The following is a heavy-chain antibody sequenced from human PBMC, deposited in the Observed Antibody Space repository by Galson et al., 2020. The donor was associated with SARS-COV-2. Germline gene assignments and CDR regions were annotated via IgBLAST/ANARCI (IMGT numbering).Heavy chain of an antibody. J-gene: IGHJ4*02. Sequence: GGSRLSCAASGITVTSNYMSWVRQAPGKGLEWVSVTYSSGYTIYADSVEGRFTISRDSSKNTLYLQMNSLRAEDTAVYYCARHSRPITMYYFDFWGQGTLVTVSA. CDR1: GITVTSNY. CDR3: ARHSRPITMYYFDF. V-gene: IGHV3-53*01. CDR2: TYSSGYT. D-gene: IGHD3-10*02.